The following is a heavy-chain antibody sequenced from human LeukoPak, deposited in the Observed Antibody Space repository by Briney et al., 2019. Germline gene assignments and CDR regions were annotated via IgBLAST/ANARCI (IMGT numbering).Heavy chain of an antibody. J-gene: IGHJ4*02. D-gene: IGHD5-24*01. CDR3: ARPRRDGYNYSYFDY. CDR2: ASYSGST. CDR1: GGSISSYY. V-gene: IGHV4-59*08. Sequence: PSETLSLTCTVSGGSISSYYWGWIRQSPGKGMEWIGYASYSGSTYYNPSLKSRVTISVDTSKNQFSLKLSPVTAADTAVYYCARPRRDGYNYSYFDYWGQGTLVTVSS.